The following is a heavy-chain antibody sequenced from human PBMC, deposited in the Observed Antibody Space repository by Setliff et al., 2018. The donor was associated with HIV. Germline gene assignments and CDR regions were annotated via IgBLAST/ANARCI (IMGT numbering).Heavy chain of an antibody. CDR2: IYHSGTT. CDR1: GYSISSGYY. V-gene: IGHV4-38-2*01. J-gene: IGHJ4*02. D-gene: IGHD4-17*01. CDR3: ARQDYGGNSDY. Sequence: SETLSLTCAVSGYSISSGYYWGWIRQPPGKGLEWVGSIYHSGTTYYNPSLKSRVTISVDTSKKQFSLKLSSVTAADTAVYYCARQDYGGNSDYWGQGTLVTASS.